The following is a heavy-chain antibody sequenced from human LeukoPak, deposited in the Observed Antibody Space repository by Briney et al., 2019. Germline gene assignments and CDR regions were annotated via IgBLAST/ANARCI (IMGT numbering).Heavy chain of an antibody. CDR2: ISPNSGGT. D-gene: IGHD5-12*01. CDR3: ARDLRVWINICFSRFAMDV. Sequence: GASVRVSCRASGYTFTDYYMHWVRQAPGQGLEWVGWISPNSGGTNSAQKFQGRVTLTRDTYISTAYMELSSLRSDDTAVYYCARDLRVWINICFSRFAMDV. V-gene: IGHV1-2*02. CDR1: GYTFTDYY. J-gene: IGHJ6*01.